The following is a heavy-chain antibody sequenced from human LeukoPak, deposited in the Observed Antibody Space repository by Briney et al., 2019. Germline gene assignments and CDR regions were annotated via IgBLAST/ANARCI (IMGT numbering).Heavy chain of an antibody. CDR3: ARGLIAAREYYFDY. Sequence: PSETLSLTCAVYGGSFSGYYWSWIRQPPGKGLEWIGKINHSGSTNYHPSLKSRVTISVDTSKNQFSLKLSSVTAADTAVYYCARGLIAAREYYFDYWGQGALVTVSS. V-gene: IGHV4-34*01. J-gene: IGHJ4*02. D-gene: IGHD6-6*01. CDR1: GGSFSGYY. CDR2: INHSGST.